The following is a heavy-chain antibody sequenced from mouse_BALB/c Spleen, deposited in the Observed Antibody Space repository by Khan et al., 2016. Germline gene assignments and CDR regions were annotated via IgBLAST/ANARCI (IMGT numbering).Heavy chain of an antibody. J-gene: IGHJ1*01. Sequence: QSQLVQSGPELKKPGETVKISCKASGYTFTNYGMNWVKQAPGEGLKWMGWMNTYTGEPTYADDFKGRFAFSLQTSARTAYLQINNRTNEDTATYFCARDYCYDGDWYFDVWCAGTTVTVSS. CDR1: GYTFTNYG. CDR3: ARDYCYDGDWYFDV. D-gene: IGHD2-12*01. V-gene: IGHV9-3-1*01. CDR2: MNTYTGEP.